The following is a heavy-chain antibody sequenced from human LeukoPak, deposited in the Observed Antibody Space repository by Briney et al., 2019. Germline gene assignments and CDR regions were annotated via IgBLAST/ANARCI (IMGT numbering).Heavy chain of an antibody. J-gene: IGHJ4*02. V-gene: IGHV3-48*01. CDR2: ISRSGNTI. D-gene: IGHD3-10*01. CDR3: ARDFRGLSWYFDY. Sequence: PGGSLRLSCAASGFTFRSYSMNWVRQAPGKGLECVSYISRSGNTIYYADSVKGRLTISRDNAKNSLYLQMNSLRAEDTAVYYCARDFRGLSWYFDYWGQGSLVIVSS. CDR1: GFTFRSYS.